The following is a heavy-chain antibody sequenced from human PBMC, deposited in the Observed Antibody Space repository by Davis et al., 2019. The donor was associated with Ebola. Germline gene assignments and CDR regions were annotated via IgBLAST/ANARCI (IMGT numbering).Heavy chain of an antibody. CDR2: INHSGST. Sequence: MPSETLSLTCTVSGGSISSSSYYWSWIRQAPGKRPEWIGEINHSGSTNYNPSLKSRVTISVDTSKNQFSLKLSSVTAADTAVYYCASAPKLRGWDCSGGTCYPTPFDSWGQGTLVTVSS. CDR1: GGSISSSSYY. D-gene: IGHD2-15*01. V-gene: IGHV4-39*07. J-gene: IGHJ5*01. CDR3: ASAPKLRGWDCSGGTCYPTPFDS.